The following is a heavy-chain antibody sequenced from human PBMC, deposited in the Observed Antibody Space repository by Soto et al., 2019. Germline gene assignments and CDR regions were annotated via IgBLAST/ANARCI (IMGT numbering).Heavy chain of an antibody. D-gene: IGHD3-3*01. J-gene: IGHJ4*02. V-gene: IGHV5-10-1*01. Sequence: PGESLKISCKGSGYSFAGYWITWVRQMPGKGLEWMGRIDPSNSQTYYSPSFRGHVTISADKSISTAYLQWSSLKASDTAMYYCARHGAITGGYYDFWSGYSSYFDYWGQGTLVTVSS. CDR2: IDPSNSQT. CDR1: GYSFAGYW. CDR3: ARHGAITGGYYDFWSGYSSYFDY.